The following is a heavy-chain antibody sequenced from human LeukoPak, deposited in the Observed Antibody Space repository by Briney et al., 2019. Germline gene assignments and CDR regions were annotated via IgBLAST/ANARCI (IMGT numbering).Heavy chain of an antibody. Sequence: GASVKVSCKASGYTFTSYGISWVRQAPGQGLEWMGWISTYKGNTNYAQKLQGRVTVTTDTSTSTVYMELRSLRSDDTAVYYCGRSMDSSTSRLIEYWGLGTLVTVSS. CDR2: ISTYKGNT. J-gene: IGHJ4*02. V-gene: IGHV1-18*01. CDR1: GYTFTSYG. D-gene: IGHD6-6*01. CDR3: GRSMDSSTSRLIEY.